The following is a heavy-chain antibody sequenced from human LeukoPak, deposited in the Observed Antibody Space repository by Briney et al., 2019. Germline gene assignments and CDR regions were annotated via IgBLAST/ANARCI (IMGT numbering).Heavy chain of an antibody. Sequence: PSETLSLTCTVSGGSISSYYWSWIRQPPGKGLEWIGYIYYSGSTNYNPSLKSRVTISVDTSKNQFSLKLSSVTAVDTAVYYCASSPFYYYDSSGFFDYWGQGTLVTVSS. CDR2: IYYSGST. CDR3: ASSPFYYYDSSGFFDY. V-gene: IGHV4-59*01. J-gene: IGHJ4*02. D-gene: IGHD3-22*01. CDR1: GGSISSYY.